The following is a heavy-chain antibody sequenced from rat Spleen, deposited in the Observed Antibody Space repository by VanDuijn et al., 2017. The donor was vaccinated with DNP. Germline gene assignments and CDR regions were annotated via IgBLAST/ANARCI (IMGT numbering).Heavy chain of an antibody. CDR3: ARQNIVRDWYFDF. CDR1: GYSITNNY. CDR2: ITYSGAT. J-gene: IGHJ1*01. V-gene: IGHV3-1*01. Sequence: EVQLQESGPGLLKPSQSLSLTCSVTGYSITNNYWAWIRKFPGNKMEWLGHITYSGATTHNPSLKGRASITRDTSKNQFFLRLNSVTAEDTATYYCARQNIVRDWYFDFWGPGTLVTVSS. D-gene: IGHD4-3*01.